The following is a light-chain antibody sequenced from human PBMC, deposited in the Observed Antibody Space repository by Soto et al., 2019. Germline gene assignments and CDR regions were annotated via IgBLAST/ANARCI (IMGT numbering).Light chain of an antibody. Sequence: DIQLTQSPSSLSASVGDRVTITCPASQGIGSALAWYQQRPGNVPKLLISGASTLQSGVSSRFSGSGFGTDFTLTISSLQPEDVAIYYCQKYDSAPTFGSGTKVDIK. CDR2: GAS. J-gene: IGKJ1*01. CDR3: QKYDSAPT. V-gene: IGKV1-27*01. CDR1: QGIGSA.